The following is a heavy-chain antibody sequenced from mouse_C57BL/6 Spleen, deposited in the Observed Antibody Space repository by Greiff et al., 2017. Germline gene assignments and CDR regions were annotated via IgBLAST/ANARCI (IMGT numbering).Heavy chain of an antibody. CDR1: GYTFTSYW. D-gene: IGHD2-12*01. Sequence: VQLQQPGAELVKPGASVKLSCKASGYTFTSYWMHWVKQRPGQGLEWIGMIHPNSGSTNYNEKFKSKATLTVDKSSSTAYMQLSSLTSEDSAVYYCARFLAHYSHVAYWGQGTLVTVSA. V-gene: IGHV1-64*01. CDR3: ARFLAHYSHVAY. J-gene: IGHJ3*01. CDR2: IHPNSGST.